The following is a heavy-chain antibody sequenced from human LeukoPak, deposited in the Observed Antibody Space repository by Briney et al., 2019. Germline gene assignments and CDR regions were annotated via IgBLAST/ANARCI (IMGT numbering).Heavy chain of an antibody. Sequence: GGSLRLSCAASGFTFSSYGMHWVRQAPGKGLEWVAVIWYDGSNKYYADSVKGRFTISRDNSKNTLYLQMNSLRAEDTAVFYCARVPGDSGYFDFWGQGTLVTVSS. J-gene: IGHJ4*02. CDR1: GFTFSSYG. CDR2: IWYDGSNK. CDR3: ARVPGDSGYFDF. D-gene: IGHD3-22*01. V-gene: IGHV3-33*01.